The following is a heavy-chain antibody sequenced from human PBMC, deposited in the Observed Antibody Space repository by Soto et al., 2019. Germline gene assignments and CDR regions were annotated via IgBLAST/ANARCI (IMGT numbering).Heavy chain of an antibody. D-gene: IGHD3-10*01. Sequence: QVQLVQSGAEVKKPGSSVKVSCKASGGTFSSYTISWGRQAPGQGLEWMGRIIPILGIANYAQKFQGRVTSTADKSTSTAYVELSSLRSEDTAVYYCARGKDSYGSGSYVYWGQGTLVTVSS. CDR3: ARGKDSYGSGSYVY. J-gene: IGHJ4*02. CDR1: GGTFSSYT. V-gene: IGHV1-69*02. CDR2: IIPILGIA.